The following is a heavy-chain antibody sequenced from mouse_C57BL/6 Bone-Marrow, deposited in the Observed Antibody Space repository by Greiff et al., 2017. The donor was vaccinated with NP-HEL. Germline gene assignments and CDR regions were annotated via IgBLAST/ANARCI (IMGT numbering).Heavy chain of an antibody. D-gene: IGHD1-1*01. Sequence: QVQLQQPGAELVRPGTSVKLSCKASGYTFTSYWMHWVKQRPGQGLEWIGVIDPSDSYTNYNQKFKGKATLTVDTSSSTAYMQLSSLTSEDSAVYYCARWYGSSFYAMDYWGQGTSVTVSS. CDR3: ARWYGSSFYAMDY. J-gene: IGHJ4*01. V-gene: IGHV1-59*01. CDR2: IDPSDSYT. CDR1: GYTFTSYW.